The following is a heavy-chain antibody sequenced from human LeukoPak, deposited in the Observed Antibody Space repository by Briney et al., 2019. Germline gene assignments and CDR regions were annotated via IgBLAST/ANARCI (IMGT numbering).Heavy chain of an antibody. CDR3: ARAQGLLHYGMDV. D-gene: IGHD3-22*01. Sequence: GGSLRLSCAAPGFTFSSYGMHWVRQAPGKGLEWVAVIWYDGSNKYYADSVKGRFTISRDNSKNTLYLQMNSLRAEDTAVYYCARAQGLLHYGMDVWGQGTTVTVSS. V-gene: IGHV3-33*01. J-gene: IGHJ6*02. CDR2: IWYDGSNK. CDR1: GFTFSSYG.